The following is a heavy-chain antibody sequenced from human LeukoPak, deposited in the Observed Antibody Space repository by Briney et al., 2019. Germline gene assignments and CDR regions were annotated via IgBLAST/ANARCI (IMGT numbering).Heavy chain of an antibody. Sequence: SETLSLTCTVSGGSISSYYWSWLRQPPGKGLEWIGYIYYSGSTNYNPSLKSRVTISVDTSKNQFSLKLSSVTAADTAVYYCARRSLNYCGSGKGWFDPWGQGTLVTVSS. CDR1: GGSISSYY. CDR3: ARRSLNYCGSGKGWFDP. D-gene: IGHD3-10*01. J-gene: IGHJ5*02. CDR2: IYYSGST. V-gene: IGHV4-59*12.